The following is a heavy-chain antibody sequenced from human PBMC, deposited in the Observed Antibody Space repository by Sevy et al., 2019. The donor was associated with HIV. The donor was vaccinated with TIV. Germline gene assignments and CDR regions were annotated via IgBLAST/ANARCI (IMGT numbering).Heavy chain of an antibody. CDR2: IRYDGSNK. CDR3: AKGYYDFWSGYTHYYYYGMDV. V-gene: IGHV3-30*02. D-gene: IGHD3-3*01. J-gene: IGHJ6*02. Sequence: GGSLRLSCAASGFTFSSYGMHWVRQAPGKGLEWVAFIRYDGSNKYYADSVKGRFTISRDNSKNTLYLQMNSLRAEDTAVYYCAKGYYDFWSGYTHYYYYGMDVWGQGTTVTVSS. CDR1: GFTFSSYG.